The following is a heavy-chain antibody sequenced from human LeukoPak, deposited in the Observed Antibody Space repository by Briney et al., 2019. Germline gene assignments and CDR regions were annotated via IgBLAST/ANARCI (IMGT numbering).Heavy chain of an antibody. Sequence: GGSLRLSCVASGFSFSDYYMSWIRQAPGKGLEWVSYISSSGSHTNYADSVTGRFTISRNNAKKSLHLQMNSLRAEDTAVYYCAKAPSVVPAATLDYWGQGTLVTVSS. J-gene: IGHJ4*02. D-gene: IGHD2-2*01. CDR1: GFSFSDYY. CDR2: ISSSGSHT. V-gene: IGHV3-11*05. CDR3: AKAPSVVPAATLDY.